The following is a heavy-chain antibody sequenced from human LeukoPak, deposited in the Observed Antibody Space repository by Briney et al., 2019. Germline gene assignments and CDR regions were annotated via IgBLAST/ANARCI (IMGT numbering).Heavy chain of an antibody. V-gene: IGHV4-39*01. D-gene: IGHD4-11*01. CDR3: ARFRTLTTHFDY. J-gene: IGHJ4*02. CDR1: GGSISSSGYY. Sequence: PSETLSLTCTVSGGSISSSGYYWGWIRQPPGKGLKWIGTIYYSGSTYYNPSLKSRVTISVDTSKNQFSLKLSSVTAADTAVYYCARFRTLTTHFDYWGQGTLVTVSS. CDR2: IYYSGST.